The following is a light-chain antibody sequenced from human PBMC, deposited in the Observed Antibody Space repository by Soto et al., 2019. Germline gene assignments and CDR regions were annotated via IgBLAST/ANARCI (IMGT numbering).Light chain of an antibody. V-gene: IGKV1-5*03. J-gene: IGKJ1*01. Sequence: DIPMTQSPSTLSASVGDRVTITCRASQSISSWLAWYQQKPGKAPKLLIYKASSLESGVPSRFSGSGSGTEFTLTISSLQPDDFATYYCQQGWTFGQGTKVEIK. CDR3: QQGWT. CDR2: KAS. CDR1: QSISSW.